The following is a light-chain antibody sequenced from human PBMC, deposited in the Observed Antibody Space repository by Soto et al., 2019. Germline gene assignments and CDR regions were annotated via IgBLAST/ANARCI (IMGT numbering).Light chain of an antibody. J-gene: IGKJ1*01. Sequence: EIVLTQSPDTLSLSPGERATLSCRASQSVSSSYLAWYQQKPGQPPRLLIYGASSRATGIPDRFSGSGSGTGFTPTISRLEPEDFAVYYCLQYDNSPWTFGQGTKVEIK. V-gene: IGKV3-20*01. CDR2: GAS. CDR3: LQYDNSPWT. CDR1: QSVSSSY.